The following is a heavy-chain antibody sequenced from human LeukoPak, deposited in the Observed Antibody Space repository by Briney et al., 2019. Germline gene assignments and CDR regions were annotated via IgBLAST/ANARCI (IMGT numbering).Heavy chain of an antibody. CDR3: ARLLPASRHYFDY. CDR1: GLTVSSEY. V-gene: IGHV3-53*01. D-gene: IGHD2-15*01. J-gene: IGHJ4*02. CDR2: IYGAGAT. Sequence: GGSLRLSCAAYGLTVSSEYLAWVRQAPGKGLEWISVIYGAGATYYADSVQGRFTISRDTYSNALYLQMNSLRVEDTAVYHCARLLPASRHYFDYWGQGTLVTVSS.